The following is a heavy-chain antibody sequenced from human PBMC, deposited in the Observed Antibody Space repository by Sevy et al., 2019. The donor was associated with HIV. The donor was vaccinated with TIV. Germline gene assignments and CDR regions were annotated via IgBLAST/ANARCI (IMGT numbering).Heavy chain of an antibody. D-gene: IGHD3-9*01. V-gene: IGHV4-38-2*01. Sequence: SETLSLTCAVSGYSISSGYYWGWIRQPPGKGLEWIGSIYHSGSTYYNPSLKSRVTISVDTSKNQFSLKLSSVTAADTAVYYCASGARRTFTIFNYWGQGTLVTVSS. CDR3: ASGARRTFTIFNY. CDR2: IYHSGST. J-gene: IGHJ4*02. CDR1: GYSISSGYY.